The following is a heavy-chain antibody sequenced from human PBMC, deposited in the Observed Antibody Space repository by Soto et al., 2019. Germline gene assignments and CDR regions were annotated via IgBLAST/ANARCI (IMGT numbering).Heavy chain of an antibody. J-gene: IGHJ4*02. D-gene: IGHD2-15*01. V-gene: IGHV3-23*01. CDR3: AKNAGGTCYSRVGC. CDR1: GFTFTSHA. CDR2: ITPGGDNT. Sequence: GSLRLSCAASGFTFTSHAMNWVRQAPGKGLEWVAGITPGGDNTYYADSVKGRFTISRDNSKNTVYLQMNYLRAEDTALYYCAKNAGGTCYSRVGCWGQGTLVTVSS.